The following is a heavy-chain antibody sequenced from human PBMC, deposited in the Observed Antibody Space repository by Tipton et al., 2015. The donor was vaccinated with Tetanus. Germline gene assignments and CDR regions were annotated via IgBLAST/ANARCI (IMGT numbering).Heavy chain of an antibody. CDR2: IYTSGST. V-gene: IGHV4-4*07. J-gene: IGHJ3*02. CDR1: GGSISSYY. CDR3: ARDAYGGKMENAFDI. Sequence: TLSLTCTVSGGSISSYYWSWIRQPAGKGLEWIGRIYTSGSTNYNPSLKSRVTMSVDTSKNQFSLKLSSVTAADTAVYYCARDAYGGKMENAFDIWGQGTMVPVSS. D-gene: IGHD4-23*01.